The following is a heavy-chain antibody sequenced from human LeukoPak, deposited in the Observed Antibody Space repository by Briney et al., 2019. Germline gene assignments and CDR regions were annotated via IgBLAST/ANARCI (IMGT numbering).Heavy chain of an antibody. CDR2: IYTSGST. V-gene: IGHV4-4*07. CDR1: GGSISSYY. CDR3: ARDRSGVIRGADYYYMDV. D-gene: IGHD1-26*01. Sequence: SETLSLTCTVSGGSISSYYWSWIRQPAGKGLEWIGRIYTSGSTNYNPSLKSRVTMSVDTSKNQFSLKLSSVTAADTAVYYCARDRSGVIRGADYYYMDVWGKGTTVTISS. J-gene: IGHJ6*03.